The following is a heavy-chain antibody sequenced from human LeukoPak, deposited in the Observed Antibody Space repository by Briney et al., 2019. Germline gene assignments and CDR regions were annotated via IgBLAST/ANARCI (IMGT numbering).Heavy chain of an antibody. CDR2: IMPNGETR. CDR3: ARDRGGGFAFDI. J-gene: IGHJ3*02. V-gene: IGHV3-64*01. Sequence: PGGSLRLSCAASGFSFSNYVMHWVRQAPGKGLEYVSAIMPNGETRGYANSMKGRFTTSRDNSKNTLYLQMGSLRAEDMAIYYCARDRGGGFAFDIWGQGTLVTVSS. CDR1: GFSFSNYV. D-gene: IGHD2-15*01.